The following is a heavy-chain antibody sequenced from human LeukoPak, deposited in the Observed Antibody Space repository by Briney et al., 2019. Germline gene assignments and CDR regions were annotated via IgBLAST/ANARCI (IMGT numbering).Heavy chain of an antibody. CDR3: ARLVKMGLYYYGSGRGLFDY. Sequence: SGTLSLTCTVSGGSISSSRYYWGWIRPPPGKGLEWIGSIYYSGCTYYNPSPQSRITISIDTSKNQFSLKLSSVTAADTAVYYCARLVKMGLYYYGSGRGLFDYWGQGTLVTVSS. CDR2: IYYSGCT. D-gene: IGHD3-10*01. J-gene: IGHJ4*02. CDR1: GGSISSSRYY. V-gene: IGHV4-39*01.